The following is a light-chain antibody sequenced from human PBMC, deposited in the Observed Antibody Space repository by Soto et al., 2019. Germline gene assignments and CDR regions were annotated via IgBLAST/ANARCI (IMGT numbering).Light chain of an antibody. V-gene: IGKV3-15*01. Sequence: EIVMTQSPAMLSVSPGERATLSCRASQNVNNRLAWYQQKAGQPPRLLIYGASTRATGIPARFSGSGSGTEFTLTISSLQSEDFAVYYCQHFNSWPLLFGQGTKVDIE. J-gene: IGKJ1*01. CDR3: QHFNSWPLL. CDR2: GAS. CDR1: QNVNNR.